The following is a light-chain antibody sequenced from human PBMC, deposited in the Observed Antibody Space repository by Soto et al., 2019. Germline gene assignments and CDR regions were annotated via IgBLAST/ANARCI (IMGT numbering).Light chain of an antibody. J-gene: IGKJ4*01. CDR2: GAS. CDR1: ETVSRNY. CDR3: QQYGSSPLT. Sequence: EIVLTQSPGTLSLSPGERATLSCRASETVSRNYLAWYQQQPGQTPRLLIYGASSRATGIPDRFSGSGSGTNFTLTIIRLEPEDFAVYYCQQYGSSPLTFGGGTKVEIK. V-gene: IGKV3-20*01.